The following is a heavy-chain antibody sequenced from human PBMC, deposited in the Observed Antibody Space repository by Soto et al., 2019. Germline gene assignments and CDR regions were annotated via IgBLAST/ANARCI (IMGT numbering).Heavy chain of an antibody. CDR2: INPSGGHT. D-gene: IGHD2-21*02. J-gene: IGHJ4*02. CDR3: ARGGHVVVVTAAFDY. CDR1: GNTFSNYY. Sequence: QVQLVQSGAEVKKPGASVKVSCRASGNTFSNYYIHWVRQAPGQGLEWMGTINPSGGHTTYAQKFRGRATMTRDTSTSTLYMELTSLRSEDTAVYYCARGGHVVVVTAAFDYWGQGTLVTVSS. V-gene: IGHV1-46*03.